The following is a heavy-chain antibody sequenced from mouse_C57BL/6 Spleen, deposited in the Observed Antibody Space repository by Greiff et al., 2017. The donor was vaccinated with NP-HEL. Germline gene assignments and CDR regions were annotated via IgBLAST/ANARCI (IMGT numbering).Heavy chain of an antibody. CDR3: ARTHYYGSSYPYFDY. V-gene: IGHV3-6*01. CDR2: ISYDGSN. J-gene: IGHJ2*01. D-gene: IGHD1-1*01. Sequence: EVQLQQSGPGLVKPSQSLSLTCSVTGYSITSGYYWNWIRQFPGNNLEWMGYISYDGSNNYNPSLKNRISITRDTSKNQFFLKLNSVTTEDTATYYCARTHYYGSSYPYFDYWGQGTTLTVSS. CDR1: GYSITSGYY.